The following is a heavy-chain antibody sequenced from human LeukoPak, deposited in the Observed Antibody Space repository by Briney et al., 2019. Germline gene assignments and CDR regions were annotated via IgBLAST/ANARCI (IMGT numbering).Heavy chain of an antibody. V-gene: IGHV4-30-4*08. CDR1: GGSISSGDYY. D-gene: IGHD6-6*01. CDR3: ATESSIAARSNFP. J-gene: IGHJ5*02. Sequence: SETLSLTCTVSGGSISSGDYYWSWIRQPPGKGLEWIVYIYYSGSTYYNPSLKSRVTISVDTSKNQFSLKLSSVTAADTAVYYCATESSIAARSNFPWGQGTLVTVSS. CDR2: IYYSGST.